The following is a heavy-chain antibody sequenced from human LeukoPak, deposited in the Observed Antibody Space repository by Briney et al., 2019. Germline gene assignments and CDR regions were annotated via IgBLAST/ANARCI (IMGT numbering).Heavy chain of an antibody. V-gene: IGHV3-64D*09. CDR3: IKDLSGTWAFDI. CDR2: ITTNGGTT. J-gene: IGHJ3*02. Sequence: GGSLRLSCSASGLTFSTHAMNWVGRAPGKGRDYVSSITTNGGTTYYADSVKGRFTISRDNSKNTLYLQMSSLRAEDTALYYCIKDLSGTWAFDIWGQGTMVTVSS. CDR1: GLTFSTHA. D-gene: IGHD1-26*01.